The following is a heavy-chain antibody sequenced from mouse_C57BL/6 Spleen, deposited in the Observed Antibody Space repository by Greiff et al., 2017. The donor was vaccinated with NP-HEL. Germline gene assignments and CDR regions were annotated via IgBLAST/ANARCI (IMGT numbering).Heavy chain of an antibody. V-gene: IGHV1-63*01. CDR2: IYPGGGYT. D-gene: IGHD2-1*01. CDR1: GYTFTNYW. CDR3: ARYYGSYGGSSFAD. J-gene: IGHJ3*01. Sequence: VQLQQSGADLVRPGTSVKLSCKASGYTFTNYWIGWVKQRPGHGLEWIGAIYPGGGYTYYNDKFKGKVTLTADKSSSTPYMQISSLTSEDSAIYYCARYYGSYGGSSFADWGQGTLVTVSA.